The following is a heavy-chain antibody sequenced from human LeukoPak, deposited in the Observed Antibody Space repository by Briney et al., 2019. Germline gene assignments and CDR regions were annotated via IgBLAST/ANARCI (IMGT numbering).Heavy chain of an antibody. D-gene: IGHD6-13*01. J-gene: IGHJ4*02. CDR3: ARDLSASWYSLGY. V-gene: IGHV3-20*04. Sequence: PEGSLRLSCPASGSSVADYGMSWVRPAPGKGLEGVSGINWSGWSTGYADSVKGRFTISRDNAENGLYLQMKSLRAEDTALYYCARDLSASWYSLGYWGRGTLVTVSS. CDR2: INWSGWST. CDR1: GSSVADYG.